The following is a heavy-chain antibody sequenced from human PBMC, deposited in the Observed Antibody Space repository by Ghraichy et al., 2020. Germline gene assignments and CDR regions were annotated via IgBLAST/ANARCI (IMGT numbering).Heavy chain of an antibody. CDR2: IYYSGST. J-gene: IGHJ4*02. D-gene: IGHD6-19*01. V-gene: IGHV4-39*01. CDR1: GDPINSGPYY. Sequence: SQTLSLTCTVSGDPINSGPYYWAWIRRPPGKGLEWIGSIYYSGSTNYNPSLKSRLTISVDTSKNQFSLRLTSVTAADTAVYYCARPKAGTAVSGYDYWGQGTLVTVSS. CDR3: ARPKAGTAVSGYDY.